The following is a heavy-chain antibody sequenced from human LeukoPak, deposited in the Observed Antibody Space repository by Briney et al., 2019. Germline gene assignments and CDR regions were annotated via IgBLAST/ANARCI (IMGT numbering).Heavy chain of an antibody. CDR3: ARVRVILGGDFDY. J-gene: IGHJ4*02. CDR1: GYTFTSYY. Sequence: ASVKVSCKASGYTFTSYYMHWVRQAPGQGLEWMGWINPNSGGTNYAQKFQGRVTMTRDTSISTAYMELSRLRSDDTAVYYCARVRVILGGDFDYWGQGTLVTVSS. D-gene: IGHD3-16*01. V-gene: IGHV1-2*02. CDR2: INPNSGGT.